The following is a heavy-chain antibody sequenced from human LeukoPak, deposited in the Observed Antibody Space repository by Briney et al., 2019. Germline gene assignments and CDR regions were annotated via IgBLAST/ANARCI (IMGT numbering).Heavy chain of an antibody. D-gene: IGHD6-19*01. CDR2: IKSKTDGGTA. CDR1: GFTFSNAW. V-gene: IGHV3-15*01. CDR3: TTGMYSSGWL. J-gene: IGHJ4*02. Sequence: GGSLRLSCAASGFTFSNAWMSWIRQAPGKGLEWIGRIKSKTDGGTADYAAPVKGRSSISRDDSKNTLHLQMNSLKTEDTAVYYCTTGMYSSGWLWGQGTLVTVSS.